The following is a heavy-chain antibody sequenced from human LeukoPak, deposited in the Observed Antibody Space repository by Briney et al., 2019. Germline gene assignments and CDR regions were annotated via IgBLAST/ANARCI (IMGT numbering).Heavy chain of an antibody. Sequence: GRSLRLSCTTSGFTFDDYTMCWVRHAPGEGLEWVGLIKGKDFDGTTEYAASVRGSFTISRDASNGIAYLQMKGVTIEATALYYCSRAPYSYYVNLDDWGQGTMVTVSS. CDR2: IKGKDFDGTT. D-gene: IGHD3-10*01. CDR3: SRAPYSYYVNLDD. J-gene: IGHJ4*02. V-gene: IGHV3-49*04. CDR1: GFTFDDYT.